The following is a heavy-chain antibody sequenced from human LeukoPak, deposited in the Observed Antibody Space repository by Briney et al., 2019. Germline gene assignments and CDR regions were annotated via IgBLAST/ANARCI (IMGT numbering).Heavy chain of an antibody. J-gene: IGHJ4*02. CDR2: ISSSSSYI. D-gene: IGHD3-22*01. Sequence: GGSLRLSCAASGFTFSSYSMNWVRQAPGKGLEWVSSISSSSSYIYYADSVKGRFTISRDNAKNSLYLQMNSLRAEDTAVYYCARDPPTSYYYDSSGQDYWGQGTQVTVSS. CDR3: ARDPPTSYYYDSSGQDY. V-gene: IGHV3-21*01. CDR1: GFTFSSYS.